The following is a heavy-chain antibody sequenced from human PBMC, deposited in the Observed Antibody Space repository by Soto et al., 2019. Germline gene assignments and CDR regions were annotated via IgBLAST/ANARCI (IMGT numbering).Heavy chain of an antibody. CDR2: IYTSGST. CDR3: ASSSSSGYPSWFDP. V-gene: IGHV4-4*07. D-gene: IGHD3-22*01. J-gene: IGHJ5*02. CDR1: GGSISSYY. Sequence: PSETLSLTCTVSGGSISSYYWSWIRQPAGKGLEWIGRIYTSGSTNYNPSLKSRVTMSVDTSKNQFPLKLSSVTAAGTAVYYCASSSSSGYPSWFDPWGQGTLVTVSS.